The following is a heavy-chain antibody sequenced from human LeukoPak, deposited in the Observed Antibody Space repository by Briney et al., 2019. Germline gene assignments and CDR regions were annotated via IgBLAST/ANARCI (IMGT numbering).Heavy chain of an antibody. D-gene: IGHD1-26*01. CDR3: ARDKVVGATYFDY. J-gene: IGHJ4*02. V-gene: IGHV3-7*05. Sequence: GGSLRLSCAASGXTFSNYWMSWVRRAPGKGLDSMGNIKQDGTEMYYVDSVKGRFTIARDNAKNSLYLQMNSLRAEDTAVYYCARDKVVGATYFDYWGQGTLVTVSS. CDR1: GXTFSNYW. CDR2: IKQDGTEM.